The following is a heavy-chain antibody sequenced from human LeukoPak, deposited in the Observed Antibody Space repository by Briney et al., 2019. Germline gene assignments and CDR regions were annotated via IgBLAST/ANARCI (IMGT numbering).Heavy chain of an antibody. D-gene: IGHD6-19*01. V-gene: IGHV1-8*01. J-gene: IGHJ6*02. Sequence: GASVKVSCKASGYTFTSYDINWVRQATGQGLEWMGWMNPNSGNTGYAQKFQGRVTMTRNTSISTAYMELSSLRSEDTAVYYCARGRRAVAGTDYYYGMDVWGQGTTVTVSS. CDR2: MNPNSGNT. CDR1: GYTFTSYD. CDR3: ARGRRAVAGTDYYYGMDV.